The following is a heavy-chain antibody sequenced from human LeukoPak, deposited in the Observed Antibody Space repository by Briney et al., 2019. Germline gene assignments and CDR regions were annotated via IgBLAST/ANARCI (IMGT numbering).Heavy chain of an antibody. CDR1: GYSISRGNH. D-gene: IGHD2-2*01. CDR2: IFPSGTP. V-gene: IGHV4-38-2*01. J-gene: IGHJ4*02. Sequence: NPSETLSLTCAVSGYSISRGNHWGWIRQPPEKGLEWIGSIFPSGTPYYNPSLKSRVTLSIDTSKNQFSLNLSAVTAADTAVYYCASLGGYQTGNFDYWGQGILVTVSS. CDR3: ASLGGYQTGNFDY.